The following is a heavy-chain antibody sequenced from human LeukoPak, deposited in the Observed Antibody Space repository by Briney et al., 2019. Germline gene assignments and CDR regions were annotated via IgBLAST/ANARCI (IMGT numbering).Heavy chain of an antibody. Sequence: GASVKVSCKASGGTFSSYAISWVRQAPGQGLEWMGWINPNSGGTNYAQKFQGWVTMTRDTSISTAYMELSRLRSDDTAVYYCARDSSYCSGGSCYDYWGQGTLVTVSS. CDR2: INPNSGGT. D-gene: IGHD2-15*01. CDR1: GGTFSSYA. CDR3: ARDSSYCSGGSCYDY. J-gene: IGHJ4*02. V-gene: IGHV1-2*04.